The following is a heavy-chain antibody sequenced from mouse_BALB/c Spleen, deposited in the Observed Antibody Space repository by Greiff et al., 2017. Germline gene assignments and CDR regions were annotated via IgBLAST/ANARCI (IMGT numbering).Heavy chain of an antibody. CDR1: GFTFSRFG. CDR3: ARFWTDYAMDY. V-gene: IGHV5-17*02. CDR2: ISSGSSTI. J-gene: IGHJ4*01. Sequence: EVKVVESGGGLVQPGGSRKLSCAASGFTFSRFGMHWVRQAPEKGLEWVAYISSGSSTIYYADTVKGRFTISRDNPKNTLFLQMTSLRSEDTAMYYCARFWTDYAMDYGGQGTSVTVSS.